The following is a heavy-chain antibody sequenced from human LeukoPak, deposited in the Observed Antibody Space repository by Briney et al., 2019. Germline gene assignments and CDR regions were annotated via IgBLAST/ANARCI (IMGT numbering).Heavy chain of an antibody. V-gene: IGHV1-18*01. CDR2: ISAYNGIT. D-gene: IGHD6-13*01. CDR3: ARDVAFYGSSWHNWFDP. J-gene: IGHJ5*02. Sequence: ASVKVSCKASGYTFTNYGISWVRQAPGQGLEWMGRISAYNGITNYAQKVQGRVTMTTDTSTNMAYMELRSLGSDDTAVYYCARDVAFYGSSWHNWFDPWGQGTLVTVSS. CDR1: GYTFTNYG.